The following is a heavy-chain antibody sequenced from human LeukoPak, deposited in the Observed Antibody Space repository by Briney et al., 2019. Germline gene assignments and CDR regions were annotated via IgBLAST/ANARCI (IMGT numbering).Heavy chain of an antibody. CDR1: GGSISSGGYY. V-gene: IGHV4-31*01. CDR3: ARDSHYYDSSGYGAFDI. J-gene: IGHJ3*02. Sequence: SETLSLTCTVSGGSISSGGYYWSWIRQHPGKGLEWIGYIYYSGSTYYNPSLKSLVTISVDTSKNQFSLKLSSVTAADTAVYYCARDSHYYDSSGYGAFDIWGQGTLVTVSS. CDR2: IYYSGST. D-gene: IGHD3-22*01.